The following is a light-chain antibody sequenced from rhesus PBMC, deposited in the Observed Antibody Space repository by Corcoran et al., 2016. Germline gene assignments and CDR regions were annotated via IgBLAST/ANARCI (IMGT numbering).Light chain of an antibody. CDR3: LQHNRYPYG. V-gene: IGKV1-28*01. J-gene: IGKJ2*01. CDR2: AAS. CDR1: QGISSY. Sequence: DIQMTQSPSSLSASVGDTVTITCRASQGISSYLNWFQQRPGKAPKVLIYAASSLKSGFPSRFSGSGSVTEFTLNISILQHEDFAAYYCLQHNRYPYGFGQGTKVEIK.